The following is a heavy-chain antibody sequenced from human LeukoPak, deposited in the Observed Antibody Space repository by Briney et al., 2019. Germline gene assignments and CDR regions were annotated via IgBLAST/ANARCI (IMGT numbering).Heavy chain of an antibody. CDR1: GFTLSNYD. CDR3: ARADCSSSTCYLRRSWFDP. Sequence: GGSLRLSCAASGFTLSNYDMNWVRQAPGKGLEWVSSISTSSRYIYYKESVRGRFTISRDDAKNSLYLEMNSRRAEDTAVYYCARADCSSSTCYLRRSWFDPWGQGTLVTVSS. V-gene: IGHV3-21*01. D-gene: IGHD2-2*01. J-gene: IGHJ5*02. CDR2: ISTSSRYI.